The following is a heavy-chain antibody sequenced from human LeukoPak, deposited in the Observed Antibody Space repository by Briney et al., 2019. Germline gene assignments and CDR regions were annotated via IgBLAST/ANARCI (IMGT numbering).Heavy chain of an antibody. V-gene: IGHV3-15*01. CDR1: GFTFSNAW. Sequence: GGSLRLSCAASGFTFSNAWMSWVRQAPGKGLEWVGHIKSKTDGGTTDYAAPVKGRFTISRDDSKNSLYLQMNSLKTEDTAVYYCTRQRLVFEYWGQGTLVTVSS. D-gene: IGHD6-13*01. CDR3: TRQRLVFEY. CDR2: IKSKTDGGTT. J-gene: IGHJ4*02.